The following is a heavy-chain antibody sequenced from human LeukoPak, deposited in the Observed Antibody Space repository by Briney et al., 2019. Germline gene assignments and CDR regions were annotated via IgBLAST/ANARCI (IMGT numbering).Heavy chain of an antibody. J-gene: IGHJ4*01. CDR2: ISSSGSTI. V-gene: IGHV3-48*03. CDR3: ARALAVAGPTDY. CDR1: GFTFSSYE. Sequence: GGSLRLSCAASGFTFSSYEMNWVRQAPGKGLEWVSYISSSGSTIYYADSVKGRFTISRDNAKNSLYLQMNSLRAEDTAVYYCARALAVAGPTDYWGHGTLVTVSS. D-gene: IGHD6-19*01.